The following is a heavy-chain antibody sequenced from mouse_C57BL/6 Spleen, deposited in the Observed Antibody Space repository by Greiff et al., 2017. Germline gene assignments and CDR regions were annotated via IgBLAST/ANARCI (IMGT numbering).Heavy chain of an antibody. CDR3: TRTYSNYAWFAY. J-gene: IGHJ3*01. Sequence: DVMLVESGGGLVQPGGSMKLSCAASGFTFSDAWMDWVRQSPEKGLEWVAEIRNKANNHATYYAESVKGRFTISRDDSKSSVYLQMNSLRAEDTGIYYCTRTYSNYAWFAYWGQGTLVTVSA. CDR2: IRNKANNHAT. D-gene: IGHD2-5*01. CDR1: GFTFSDAW. V-gene: IGHV6-6*01.